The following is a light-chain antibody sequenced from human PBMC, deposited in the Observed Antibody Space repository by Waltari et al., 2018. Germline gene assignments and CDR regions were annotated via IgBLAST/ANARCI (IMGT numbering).Light chain of an antibody. CDR1: VYYSYKKRNY. CDR3: QQYYRSRT. Sequence: VYYSYKKRNYLCGYQPKAGQPPKLRIRWASTLESGVPDRFIGSGSGTDFTRTSSSLQAEEVAVYYCQQYYRSRTFGQGTRVEIK. J-gene: IGKJ1*01. CDR2: WAS. V-gene: IGKV4-1*01.